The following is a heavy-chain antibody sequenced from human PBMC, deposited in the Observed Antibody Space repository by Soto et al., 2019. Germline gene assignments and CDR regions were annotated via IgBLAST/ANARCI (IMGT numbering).Heavy chain of an antibody. CDR2: IYHGGST. CDR3: ARVPDY. Sequence: QLQLQESGSGLVKPSQTLSLTCAVSGGSISSGGYSWSWIRQPPGKGPEWIGYIYHGGSTYYNPSLKSRVTRSVDRSKNQFSLKLSSVTAAYTAVSHCARVPDYWGQGTLVTVSS. V-gene: IGHV4-30-2*01. J-gene: IGHJ4*02. CDR1: GGSISSGGYS.